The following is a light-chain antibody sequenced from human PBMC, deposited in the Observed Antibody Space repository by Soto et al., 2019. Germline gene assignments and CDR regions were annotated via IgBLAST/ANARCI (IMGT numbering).Light chain of an antibody. CDR1: QSISSW. J-gene: IGKJ5*01. CDR3: QQSYSTPHT. CDR2: DAS. V-gene: IGKV1-39*01. Sequence: DIQMTQSPSTLSASVGDRVTITCRASQSISSWLAWYHQKPGKAPKLLIYDASSLQSGVPSRFSGSGSGTDFTLTISSLQPEDFATYYCQQSYSTPHTFGQGTRLEIK.